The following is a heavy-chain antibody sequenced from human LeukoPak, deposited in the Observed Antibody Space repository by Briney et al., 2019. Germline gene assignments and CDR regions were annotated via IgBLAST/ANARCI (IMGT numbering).Heavy chain of an antibody. CDR1: GYTFTSHG. D-gene: IGHD3-10*01. Sequence: ASVTVSCKASGYTFTSHGFTWVRQAPGQGLEWMGWISAYNGNTNYAQKFQGRVAMTTDTSTNTAYMGLRSLTSDDTAVYFCTRGDRLVDRGLIGPWDYWGQGTLATVSS. CDR3: TRGDRLVDRGLIGPWDY. J-gene: IGHJ4*02. CDR2: ISAYNGNT. V-gene: IGHV1-18*01.